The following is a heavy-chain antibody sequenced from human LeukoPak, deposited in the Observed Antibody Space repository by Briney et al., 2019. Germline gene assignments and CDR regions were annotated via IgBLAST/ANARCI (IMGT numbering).Heavy chain of an antibody. CDR3: ANGAKRLAGWFDP. CDR2: ISYDGSNK. CDR1: GFTFSSYG. V-gene: IGHV3-30*18. J-gene: IGHJ5*02. Sequence: SGESLRLSCAASGFTFSSYGMHWVRQAPGKGLEWVAVISYDGSNKYYADSVKGRFTISRDNSKNTLYLQMNSLRAEDTAVYYCANGAKRLAGWFDPWGQGTLVTVSS. D-gene: IGHD4/OR15-4a*01.